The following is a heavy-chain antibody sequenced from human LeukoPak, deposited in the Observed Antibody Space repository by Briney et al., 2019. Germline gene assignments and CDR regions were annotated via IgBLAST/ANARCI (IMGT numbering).Heavy chain of an antibody. CDR3: ARGGKGPMDV. J-gene: IGHJ6*03. V-gene: IGHV4-30-2*01. D-gene: IGHD4-23*01. CDR2: WEN. Sequence: SQTLSLTCSVSGGSVSSGGYYWSWIRQPPGEGLEWIGWENYYNVSLRSRVTISVDRSKNQFSLKLSSVTAADTAVYYCARGGKGPMDVWGKGTTVTVSS. CDR1: GGSVSSGGYY.